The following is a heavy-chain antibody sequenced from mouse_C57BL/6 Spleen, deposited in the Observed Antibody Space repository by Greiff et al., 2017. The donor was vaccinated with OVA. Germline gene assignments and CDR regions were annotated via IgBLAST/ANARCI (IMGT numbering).Heavy chain of an antibody. CDR2: IYPGDGDT. Sequence: QVQLKESGPELVKPGASVKISCKASGYAFSSSWMNWVKQRPGKGLEWIGRIYPGDGDTNYNGKFKGKATLTADKSSSTAYMQLSSLTSEDSGVYFCARSRGSSNYFDYWGQGTTLTVSS. CDR1: GYAFSSSW. V-gene: IGHV1-82*01. J-gene: IGHJ2*01. D-gene: IGHD1-1*01. CDR3: ARSRGSSNYFDY.